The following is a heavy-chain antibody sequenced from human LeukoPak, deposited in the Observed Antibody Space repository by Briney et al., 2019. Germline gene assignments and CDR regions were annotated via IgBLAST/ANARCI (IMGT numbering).Heavy chain of an antibody. CDR1: GFTFSSYG. J-gene: IGHJ4*02. Sequence: PERSLRLSCAASGFTFSSYGMHWVRQAPDKGLEWVAVIWYDGSNKYYADSVKGRFTISRDNSKNTLYLQMNSLRAEDTAVYYCARVSRRVEGDFDYWGQGTLVTVSS. CDR3: ARVSRRVEGDFDY. CDR2: IWYDGSNK. D-gene: IGHD1-26*01. V-gene: IGHV3-33*01.